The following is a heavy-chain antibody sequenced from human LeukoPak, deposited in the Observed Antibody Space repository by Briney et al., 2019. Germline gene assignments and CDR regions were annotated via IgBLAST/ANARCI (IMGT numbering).Heavy chain of an antibody. CDR3: ARENIAAAGVFDY. CDR2: MWYDGSNK. J-gene: IGHJ4*02. V-gene: IGHV3-33*01. CDR1: GFTFSSYG. D-gene: IGHD6-13*01. Sequence: HPGGSLRLSCAASGFTFSSYGMHWVRQAPGKGLEWVAVMWYDGSNKYYADSVKGRFTISRDNSKNTLYLQMNSLRAEDTAVYYCARENIAAAGVFDYWGQGTLVTVSS.